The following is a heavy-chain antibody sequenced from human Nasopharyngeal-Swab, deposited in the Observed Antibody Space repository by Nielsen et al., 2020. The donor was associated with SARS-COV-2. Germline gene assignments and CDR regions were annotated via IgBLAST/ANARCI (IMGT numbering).Heavy chain of an antibody. CDR1: GYTFTSYA. CDR3: ARDRGSGRINYYYYYYMDV. D-gene: IGHD3-10*01. Sequence: ASVKVSCKASGYTFTSYAMHWVRQAPGQRLEWMGWINAGNGNTKYSQKFQGRVTITRDTSASTAYMELSSLRSEDTAVYYCARDRGSGRINYYYYYYMDVWGKGTTVTVSS. J-gene: IGHJ6*03. CDR2: INAGNGNT. V-gene: IGHV1-3*01.